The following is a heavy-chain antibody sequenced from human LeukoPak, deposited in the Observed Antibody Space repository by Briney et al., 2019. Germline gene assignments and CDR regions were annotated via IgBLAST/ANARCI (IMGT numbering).Heavy chain of an antibody. CDR3: ARDKDA. V-gene: IGHV3-66*01. CDR2: IYSDGTT. Sequence: PGGSLRLSCVVSGVTVSNNYMSWVRQAPGKGLEWVSVIYSDGTTRNADSVKGRFTISRDNSKNTVYLQMDSLRAEDTAVYYCARDKDAWGQGTLVTVSS. J-gene: IGHJ5*02. CDR1: GVTVSNNY.